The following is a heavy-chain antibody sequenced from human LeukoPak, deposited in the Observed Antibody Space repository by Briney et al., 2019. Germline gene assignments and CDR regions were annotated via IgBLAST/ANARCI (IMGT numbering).Heavy chain of an antibody. CDR3: ARAVEGGRVLMVRGLRGQAFDI. CDR2: IRTTAEGAKYA. Sequence: PGGSLRLSCATSGFSFTDYPMNWVRQAPGKGLEWISNIRTTAEGAKYAYYADSVKGRFTISRDNAKKSLYLQMNSLRAEDTAVYYCARAVEGGRVLMVRGLRGQAFDIWGQGTMVTVSS. D-gene: IGHD3-10*01. CDR1: GFSFTDYP. J-gene: IGHJ3*02. V-gene: IGHV3-21*05.